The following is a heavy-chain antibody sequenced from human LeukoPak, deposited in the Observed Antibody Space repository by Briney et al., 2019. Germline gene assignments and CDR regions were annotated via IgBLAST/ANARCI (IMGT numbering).Heavy chain of an antibody. CDR2: IDRSSSYI. D-gene: IGHD3-10*01. J-gene: IGHJ4*02. V-gene: IGHV3-21*01. CDR1: GFTFSTYS. CDR3: ARDLLGETGY. Sequence: GGSLRLSCAASGFTFSTYSMNWVRQAPGKGLEWVSSIDRSSSYIYYADSVKGRFTISRDNAKNSLYLQMNSLRAEDTAVYYCARDLLGETGYWGQRTLVTVSS.